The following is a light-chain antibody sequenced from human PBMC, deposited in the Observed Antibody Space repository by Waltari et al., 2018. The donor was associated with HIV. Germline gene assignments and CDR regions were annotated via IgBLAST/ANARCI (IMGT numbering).Light chain of an antibody. Sequence: QSALTQPASVSGSPGQSITISCTGTSSDVGSYKLVSWYQKHPGNAPKLMIYEFSKRPSGVANRFSGSKSGNTASLTISGLQAEDEADYYCCSYVGWSTILYVFGTGTKVTVL. CDR2: EFS. J-gene: IGLJ1*01. CDR1: SSDVGSYKL. CDR3: CSYVGWSTILYV. V-gene: IGLV2-23*02.